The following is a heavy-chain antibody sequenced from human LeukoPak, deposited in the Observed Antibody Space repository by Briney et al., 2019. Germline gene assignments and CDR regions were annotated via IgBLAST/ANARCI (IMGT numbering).Heavy chain of an antibody. J-gene: IGHJ4*02. Sequence: SETLSLTCTVSGGSISSYYWSWIRQPPGKGLEWIGYIYYSGSTNYNPSLKSRVTMSVDTSKNQFSLKLSSVTAADTAVYYCAREGYSYGPFDYWGQGTLVTVSS. D-gene: IGHD5-18*01. CDR2: IYYSGST. CDR1: GGSISSYY. CDR3: AREGYSYGPFDY. V-gene: IGHV4-59*01.